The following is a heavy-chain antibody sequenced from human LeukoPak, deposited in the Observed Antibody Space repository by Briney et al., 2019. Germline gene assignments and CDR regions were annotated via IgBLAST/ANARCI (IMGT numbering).Heavy chain of an antibody. CDR1: GFTFDNYA. CDR2: ISGSGRST. Sequence: PGGSLRLSCAASGFTFDNYAMSWVRQAPGKGLEWVSGISGSGRSTYYADSVKGRFTISRDNSKNTLYLQMNSLRAEDTAVYYCARGTYYYDSSGYKRYFDYWGQGTLVTVSS. CDR3: ARGTYYYDSSGYKRYFDY. V-gene: IGHV3-23*01. J-gene: IGHJ4*02. D-gene: IGHD3-22*01.